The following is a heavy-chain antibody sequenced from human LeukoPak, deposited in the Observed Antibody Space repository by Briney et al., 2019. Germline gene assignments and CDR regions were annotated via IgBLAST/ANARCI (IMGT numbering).Heavy chain of an antibody. V-gene: IGHV4-59*01. D-gene: IGHD4-11*01. J-gene: IGHJ4*02. Sequence: SETLSLTCTVSGGSISSYYWSWIRQPPGKGLEWIGYIYSSGSTNYNPSLKSRVTISVDTSKNQFSLKLSSVTAADTAVYYCARSGTYSTYNFDYWGQGTLVTVSS. CDR3: ARSGTYSTYNFDY. CDR1: GGSISSYY. CDR2: IYSSGST.